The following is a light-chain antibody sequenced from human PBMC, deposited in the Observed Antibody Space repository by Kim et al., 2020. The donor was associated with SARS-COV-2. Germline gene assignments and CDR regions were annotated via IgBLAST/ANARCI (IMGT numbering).Light chain of an antibody. J-gene: IGLJ1*01. Sequence: SYELTQPPSVSVSPGQTASITCSGDKLGDKYACWYQQKPGQSPVLVINQDSKRPSGIPERFSGSNSGNTATLTISGTQAMDEADYYCQAWDSSAYVFGTGTKVTVL. CDR1: KLGDKY. V-gene: IGLV3-1*01. CDR2: QDS. CDR3: QAWDSSAYV.